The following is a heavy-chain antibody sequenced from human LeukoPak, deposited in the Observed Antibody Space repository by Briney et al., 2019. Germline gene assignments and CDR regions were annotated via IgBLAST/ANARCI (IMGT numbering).Heavy chain of an antibody. J-gene: IGHJ4*02. CDR1: GGSFSGYY. V-gene: IGHV4-34*01. Sequence: KTSETLSLTCAVYGGSFSGYYWSWIRQPPGKGLEWIGEINHSGSTNYNPSLKSRVTISVDTSKNQFSLKLSSVTAADTALYYCARSYGAFDYWGQGTLVTVSS. D-gene: IGHD5-18*01. CDR2: INHSGST. CDR3: ARSYGAFDY.